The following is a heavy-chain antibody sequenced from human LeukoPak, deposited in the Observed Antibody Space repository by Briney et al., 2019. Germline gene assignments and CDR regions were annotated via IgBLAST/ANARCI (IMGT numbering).Heavy chain of an antibody. V-gene: IGHV4-59*01. Sequence: NASETLSLTCTVSGGSISSYYWSWIRQPPGKGLEWIGYVFYSGSTNYNPSLKSRVTISVDTSRNQFSLKLSSVTAADTAVYYCARGGLAATPLGFDYWGQGTLVTVSS. CDR2: VFYSGST. D-gene: IGHD2-15*01. CDR1: GGSISSYY. CDR3: ARGGLAATPLGFDY. J-gene: IGHJ4*02.